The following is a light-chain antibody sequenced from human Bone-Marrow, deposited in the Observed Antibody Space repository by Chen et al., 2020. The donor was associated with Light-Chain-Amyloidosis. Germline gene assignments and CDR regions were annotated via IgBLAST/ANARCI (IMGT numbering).Light chain of an antibody. CDR2: DVS. J-gene: IGLJ3*02. V-gene: IGLV2-11*01. CDR1: SRDVGGYDS. CDR3: CSYAGIYWV. Sequence: QSALTQPRSVSGSHGQAVTISCTGTSRDVGGYDSFSWYQQYPGKATKLMIYDVSKRPSWVPDRFSDSKSGNTASLPISGLQAADEADYYCCSYAGIYWVFGGGTKLTVL.